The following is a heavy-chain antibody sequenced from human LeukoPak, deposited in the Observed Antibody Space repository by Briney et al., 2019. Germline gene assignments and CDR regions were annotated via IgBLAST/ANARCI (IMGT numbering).Heavy chain of an antibody. Sequence: GSLKLSCAASGFTLSSYAMSWVRPAPGKGLEWVSSITGSGGTTYYADSVKGRFTVSRDNSKNTLYLQMNSLTAEDAAVYYCAKDVSENYHTWGSYRSDYWGQGTLVTVSS. CDR1: GFTLSSYA. J-gene: IGHJ4*02. CDR3: AKDVSENYHTWGSYRSDY. CDR2: ITGSGGTT. V-gene: IGHV3-23*01. D-gene: IGHD3-16*02.